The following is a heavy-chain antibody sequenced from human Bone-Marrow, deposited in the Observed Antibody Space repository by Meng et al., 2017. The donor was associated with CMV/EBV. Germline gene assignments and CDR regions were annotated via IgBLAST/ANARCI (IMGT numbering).Heavy chain of an antibody. CDR3: ARGSTGITPY. CDR2: INHSGST. J-gene: IGHJ4*02. D-gene: IGHD1-1*01. V-gene: IGHV4-34*01. CDR1: GGSFSGYY. Sequence: SETLSLTCAVYGGSFSGYYWSWIRQPPGKGLEWIGEINHSGSTNYNPSLKSRVTISVDTSKNQFSLKLSPVTAADTAVYYCARGSTGITPYWGQGTLVTVSS.